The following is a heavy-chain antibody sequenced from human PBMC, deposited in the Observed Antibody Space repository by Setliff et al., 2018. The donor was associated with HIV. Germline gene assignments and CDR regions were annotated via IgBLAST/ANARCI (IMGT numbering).Heavy chain of an antibody. CDR2: IYYSGST. CDR3: ARHILDIVVAVGATISGDFDI. V-gene: IGHV4-39*01. CDR1: GDSISSSSYY. D-gene: IGHD2-15*01. Sequence: KTSETLSLTCTVSGDSISSSSYYWGWIRQPPGEGLEWIGSIYYSGSTYYNPSLKSRVSISIDTSKNQLSLRLSSVIATDTAVYYCARHILDIVVAVGATISGDFDIWGQGTMVTVSS. J-gene: IGHJ3*02.